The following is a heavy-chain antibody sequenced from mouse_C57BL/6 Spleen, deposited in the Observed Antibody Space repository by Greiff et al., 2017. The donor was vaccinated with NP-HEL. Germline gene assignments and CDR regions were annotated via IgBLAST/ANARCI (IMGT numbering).Heavy chain of an antibody. J-gene: IGHJ2*01. Sequence: EVKVEESGGGLVKPGGSLKLSCAASGFTFSSYAMSWVRQTPEKRLEWVATISDGGSYTYYPDNVKGRFTISRDNAKNNLYLQMSHLKSEDTAMYYCARENYSKGDYFDYWGQGTTLTVSS. CDR3: ARENYSKGDYFDY. CDR2: ISDGGSYT. CDR1: GFTFSSYA. D-gene: IGHD2-5*01. V-gene: IGHV5-4*01.